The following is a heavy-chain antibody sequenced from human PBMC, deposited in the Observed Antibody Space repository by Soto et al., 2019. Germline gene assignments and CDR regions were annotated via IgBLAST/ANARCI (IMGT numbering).Heavy chain of an antibody. CDR1: GGTFSSYA. D-gene: IGHD3-9*01. V-gene: IGHV1-69*13. Sequence: GASVKVSCKASGGTFSSYAISCVRQAPGQGLEWMGGIIPIFGTANYAQKFQGRVTITADESTSTAYMELSSLRSEDTAVYYCARDSQYYDILTGQTEDAFDIWGQGTMVTVSS. CDR3: ARDSQYYDILTGQTEDAFDI. J-gene: IGHJ3*02. CDR2: IIPIFGTA.